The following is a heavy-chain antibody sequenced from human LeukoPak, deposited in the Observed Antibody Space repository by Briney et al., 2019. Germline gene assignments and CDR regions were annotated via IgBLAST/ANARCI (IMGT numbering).Heavy chain of an antibody. D-gene: IGHD6-13*01. J-gene: IGHJ4*02. V-gene: IGHV3-30-3*01. CDR1: GFTFSHYA. CDR2: ISYDGSNK. Sequence: GGSLRLSCVASGFTFSHYAMHWVRQAPGKVLEWVAIISYDGSNKYYADSVKGRFTMSRDNSKNTLSLQMNSLRGEDTAVYYCARVLSSSSWHNFDYWGQGTLVIVSS. CDR3: ARVLSSSSWHNFDY.